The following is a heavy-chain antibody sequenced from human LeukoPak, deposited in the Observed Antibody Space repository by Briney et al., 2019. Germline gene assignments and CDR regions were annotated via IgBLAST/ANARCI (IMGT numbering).Heavy chain of an antibody. V-gene: IGHV4-30-4*01. CDR3: ARVGVLAALRGPVRYYFDY. CDR2: IYYSGST. J-gene: IGHJ4*02. CDR1: GGSISSGDYY. D-gene: IGHD2-2*01. Sequence: PSETLSLTCTVSGGSISSGDYYWSWIRQPPGKGLEWIGYIYYSGSTYYNPSLKSRVTISVDTSKNQFSLKLSSVTAADTAVYYCARVGVLAALRGPVRYYFDYGGQGTLVTVSS.